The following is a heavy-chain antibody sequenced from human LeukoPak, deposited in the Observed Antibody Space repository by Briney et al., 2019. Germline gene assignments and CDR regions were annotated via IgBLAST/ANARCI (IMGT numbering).Heavy chain of an antibody. CDR2: ISGSGGST. J-gene: IGHJ4*02. Sequence: GTSLRLSCAASGFTFSSYAMSWVRQAPGKGLERVSAISGSGGSTYYADSVKGRFTISRDNSKNTLYLQMNSLRAEDTAVYYCAKEVSRYCSGGSCETGDYWGQGTLVTVSS. V-gene: IGHV3-23*01. D-gene: IGHD2-15*01. CDR3: AKEVSRYCSGGSCETGDY. CDR1: GFTFSSYA.